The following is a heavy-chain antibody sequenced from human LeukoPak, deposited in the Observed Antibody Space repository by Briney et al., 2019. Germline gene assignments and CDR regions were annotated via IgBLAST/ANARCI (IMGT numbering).Heavy chain of an antibody. V-gene: IGHV3-20*04. D-gene: IGHD7-27*01. Sequence: GGSLRLSCAASGFTFADYGMTWVRQAPGKGLEWVSGINWNGGSTGYADSVKGRFTISRDNAKSSLYLQMNSLRAEDTAVYYCARAEYTSNWGIFNYYYMDVWGKGTTVTISS. CDR1: GFTFADYG. CDR2: INWNGGST. CDR3: ARAEYTSNWGIFNYYYMDV. J-gene: IGHJ6*03.